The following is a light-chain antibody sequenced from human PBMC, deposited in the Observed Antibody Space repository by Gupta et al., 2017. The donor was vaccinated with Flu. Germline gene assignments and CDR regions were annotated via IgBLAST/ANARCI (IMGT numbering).Light chain of an antibody. CDR1: QSVSSN. CDR2: GAS. Sequence: ERATLSCRASQSVSSNLAWYQQKPGQAPRLLIYGASTRATGIPARFSGSGSGTEFTLTISSLQSEDFAVYYCQQYKNWPPITFGQGTRLEIK. J-gene: IGKJ5*01. V-gene: IGKV3-15*01. CDR3: QQYKNWPPIT.